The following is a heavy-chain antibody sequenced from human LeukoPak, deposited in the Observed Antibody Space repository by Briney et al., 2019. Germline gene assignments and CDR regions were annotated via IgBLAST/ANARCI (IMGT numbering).Heavy chain of an antibody. CDR3: AQSYDSSGFYNY. CDR1: GGSINNYY. V-gene: IGHV4-59*01. J-gene: IGHJ4*02. CDR2: IYYSGST. Sequence: SETLSLTCTVSGGSINNYYWSWIWQPPGKGLEWIGYIYYSGSTNYNPSLKSRVTISVDTSRNQFSLKLSSVTAADTAVYYCAQSYDSSGFYNYWGQGTLVTVSS. D-gene: IGHD3-22*01.